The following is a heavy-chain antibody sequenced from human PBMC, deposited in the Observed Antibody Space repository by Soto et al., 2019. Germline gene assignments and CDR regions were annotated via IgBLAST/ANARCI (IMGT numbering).Heavy chain of an antibody. CDR3: ARGYYDSTAYFLY. J-gene: IGHJ4*02. CDR1: GFTVSTHY. CDR2: IYSGGST. D-gene: IGHD3-22*01. Sequence: GGSLRLSCAASGFTVSTHYMTCVRQAPGKGLEWVSLIYSGGSTYYADSVKGRFTISRDNTKNMLYLQMNNLRAGDTAVYYCARGYYDSTAYFLYCGQGTLVTVSS. V-gene: IGHV3-53*01.